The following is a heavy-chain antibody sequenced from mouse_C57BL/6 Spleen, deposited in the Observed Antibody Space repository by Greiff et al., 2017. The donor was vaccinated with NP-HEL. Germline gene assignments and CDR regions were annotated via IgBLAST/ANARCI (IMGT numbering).Heavy chain of an antibody. D-gene: IGHD1-1*01. CDR1: GYAFTNYL. Sequence: QVQLQQSGAELVRPGTSVKVSCKASGYAFTNYLIEWVKQRPGQGLEWIGVINPGSGGTKYNEKFKGKATLTADKSSSTAYMQLSSLTSEDSAVYFCARYYGSSYAMDYWGQGTSVTVSS. J-gene: IGHJ4*01. V-gene: IGHV1-54*01. CDR2: INPGSGGT. CDR3: ARYYGSSYAMDY.